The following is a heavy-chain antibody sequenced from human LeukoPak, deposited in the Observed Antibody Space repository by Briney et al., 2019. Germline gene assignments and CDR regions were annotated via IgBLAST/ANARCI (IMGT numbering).Heavy chain of an antibody. Sequence: HTGGSLRLSCVASGFTFRRYSMNWVRQPPGKGLEWVSYISSGSSAISYADSMKGRFTISRDNAGNSLYLQMNSLRAEDTALYYCARGGVGATKGAFDIWGQGTMVTVSS. CDR2: ISSGSSAI. CDR1: GFTFRRYS. D-gene: IGHD1-26*01. V-gene: IGHV3-48*01. J-gene: IGHJ3*02. CDR3: ARGGVGATKGAFDI.